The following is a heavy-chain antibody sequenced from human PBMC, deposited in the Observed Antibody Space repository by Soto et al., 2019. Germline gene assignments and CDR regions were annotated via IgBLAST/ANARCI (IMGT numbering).Heavy chain of an antibody. CDR3: ASEGRSSGWYINDY. V-gene: IGHV4-39*01. CDR2: IYYSGST. J-gene: IGHJ4*02. Sequence: SETLSLTCTVSGGSISSSSYYWGWIRQPPGKGLEWIGSIYYSGSTYYNPSLKSRVTISVDTSKNQFSLKLSSVTAADTAVYYCASEGRSSGWYINDYWGQGTLVTVSS. D-gene: IGHD6-19*01. CDR1: GGSISSSSYY.